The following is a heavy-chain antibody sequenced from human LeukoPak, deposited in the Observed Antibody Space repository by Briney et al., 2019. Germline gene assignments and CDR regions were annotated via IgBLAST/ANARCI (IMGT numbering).Heavy chain of an antibody. CDR1: GGSISSYY. J-gene: IGHJ5*02. D-gene: IGHD6-19*01. V-gene: IGHV4-59*01. CDR3: ARGAWSSGWTNNNWFDP. CDR2: IYYSGST. Sequence: SETLSLTCTVSGGSISSYYWSWIRQPPGKGLEWIGYIYYSGSTNYNPSLKSRVTISVDTSKNQFSLKLSSVTAADTAVYYCARGAWSSGWTNNNWFDPWGQGTLVTVSS.